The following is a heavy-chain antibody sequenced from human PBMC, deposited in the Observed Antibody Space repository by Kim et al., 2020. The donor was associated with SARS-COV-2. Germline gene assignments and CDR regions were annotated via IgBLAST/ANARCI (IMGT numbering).Heavy chain of an antibody. CDR1: GGSISSYY. Sequence: SETLSLTCTVSGGSISSYYWSWIRQPPGKGLEWIWYIYYSGSTNYNPSLKSRVTISVDTSKNQFSLKLSSVTAADTAVYYCARGSSSSTYSSMRQFDPWGQGTLVTVSS. CDR3: ARGSSSSTYSSMRQFDP. CDR2: IYYSGST. J-gene: IGHJ5*02. V-gene: IGHV4-59*13. D-gene: IGHD1-26*01.